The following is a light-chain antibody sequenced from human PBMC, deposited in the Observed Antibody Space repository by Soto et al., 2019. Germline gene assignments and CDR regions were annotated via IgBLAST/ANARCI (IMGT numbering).Light chain of an antibody. J-gene: IGLJ1*01. V-gene: IGLV1-44*01. CDR1: SSNIGSNT. CDR2: SNN. Sequence: QSVLTQPPSASGTPGQRVTISCSGSSSNIGSNTVNWYQQLPGTDPQLLIYSNNQRPSAVPDRFSGSKSGTSASLAISGLQSEDEADYYCAAWDDSLSGYVFGTGTKLTVL. CDR3: AAWDDSLSGYV.